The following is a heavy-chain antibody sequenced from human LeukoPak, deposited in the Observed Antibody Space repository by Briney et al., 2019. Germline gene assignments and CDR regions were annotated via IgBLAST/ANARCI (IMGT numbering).Heavy chain of an antibody. Sequence: GGSLRLSCAASGVTFSSYSMNWLRQAPGKGLEWVSYISSSSSTIYYADSVKGRFTISRDNAKNSLYLQMNSLRAEDTAVYYCARVRMNAFDIWGRGTMVTVSS. D-gene: IGHD2-15*01. CDR2: ISSSSSTI. V-gene: IGHV3-48*01. CDR1: GVTFSSYS. CDR3: ARVRMNAFDI. J-gene: IGHJ3*02.